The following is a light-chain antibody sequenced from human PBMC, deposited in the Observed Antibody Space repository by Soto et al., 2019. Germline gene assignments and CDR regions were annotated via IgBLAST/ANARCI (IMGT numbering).Light chain of an antibody. CDR3: SSYAGSNTDYV. V-gene: IGLV2-8*01. Sequence: QSALTQPASVSGSPGQSITISCTGTSSDVGGYDYVSWYQQHPGKVPKLMIYEVSKRPSGVPDRFSGSKSGNTASLTVSGLQAEDEADYYCSSYAGSNTDYVFGTGTKLTVL. CDR1: SSDVGGYDY. CDR2: EVS. J-gene: IGLJ1*01.